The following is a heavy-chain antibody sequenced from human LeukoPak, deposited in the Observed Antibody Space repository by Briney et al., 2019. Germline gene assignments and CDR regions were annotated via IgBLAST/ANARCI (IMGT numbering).Heavy chain of an antibody. CDR1: GYTFTGYY. CDR3: ARGDRLRYFDWTSPVDY. CDR2: INPNSGGT. Sequence: ASVKVSSKASGYTFTGYYMHWVRQAPGQGLEWMGWINPNSGGTNYAQKFQGWVTMTRDTSISTAYMELSRLRSDDTAVYYCARGDRLRYFDWTSPVDYWGQGTLVTVSS. J-gene: IGHJ4*02. V-gene: IGHV1-2*04. D-gene: IGHD3-9*01.